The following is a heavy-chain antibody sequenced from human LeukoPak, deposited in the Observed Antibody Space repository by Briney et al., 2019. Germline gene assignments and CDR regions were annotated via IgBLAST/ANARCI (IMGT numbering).Heavy chain of an antibody. J-gene: IGHJ3*02. V-gene: IGHV3-23*01. CDR3: AKVRSVSTNYDAFDI. CDR1: GFTFSSYA. CDR2: ISGSGGNT. D-gene: IGHD5/OR15-5a*01. Sequence: PGGSLRLSCAASGFTFSSYAMTWVRQAPGKGLEWVSTISGSGGNTYYADSVKGRFTISRDNSKNTLYLQMNSLRAEDTAVYYCAKVRSVSTNYDAFDIWGQGTMVTVSS.